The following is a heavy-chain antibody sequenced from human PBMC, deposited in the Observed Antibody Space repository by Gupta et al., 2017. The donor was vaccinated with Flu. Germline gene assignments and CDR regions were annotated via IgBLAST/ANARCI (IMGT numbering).Heavy chain of an antibody. Sequence: SATLCGRRAPGESLEGLSSISWNSGNTAYRDSVKGRFTISRDTAKNHLSLEMTTLTAADTALYFCAKYSLRSTWALFDSWGQGTLVTVSS. CDR3: AKYSLRSTWALFDS. D-gene: IGHD6-6*01. J-gene: IGHJ5*01. CDR2: ISWNSGNT. CDR1: SA. V-gene: IGHV3-9*01.